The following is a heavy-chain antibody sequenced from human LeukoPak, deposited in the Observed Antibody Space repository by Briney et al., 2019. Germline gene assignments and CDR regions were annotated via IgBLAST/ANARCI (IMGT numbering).Heavy chain of an antibody. CDR3: ARLPVRGVITYNWFDP. D-gene: IGHD3-10*01. V-gene: IGHV5-51*01. CDR1: GYSFTSYW. J-gene: IGHJ5*02. CDR2: IYPGDSDT. Sequence: GESLKISCKGSGYSFTSYWIGWVRQMPGKGLEWMGIIYPGDSDTRYSPSFQGQVTISADKSISTAYLQWGSLKASDTAMYYCARLPVRGVITYNWFDPWGQGTLVTVSS.